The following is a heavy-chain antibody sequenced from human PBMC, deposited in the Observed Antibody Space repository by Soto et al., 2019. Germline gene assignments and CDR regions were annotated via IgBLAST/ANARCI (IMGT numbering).Heavy chain of an antibody. CDR3: ARSSGDTWEQYYFDY. Sequence: EVQLLESGGGLVLPGGSLRLACAASGFIFSDYSMSWVRQATGKGLEWVSGISGRGGSTYYADSVKGRFTISTDSSRNTLFLQMNSLRAEDTALYFCARSSGDTWEQYYFDYWGQGTLVPVSS. J-gene: IGHJ4*02. V-gene: IGHV3-23*01. CDR1: GFIFSDYS. CDR2: ISGRGGST. D-gene: IGHD1-1*01.